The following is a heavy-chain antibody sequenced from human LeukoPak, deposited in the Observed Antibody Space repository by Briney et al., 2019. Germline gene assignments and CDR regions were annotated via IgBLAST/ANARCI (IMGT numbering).Heavy chain of an antibody. CDR1: GGSISSGSYY. V-gene: IGHV4-39*01. Sequence: PSQTLSLTCTVSGGSISSGSYYWGWIRQPPGKGLEWIGNIFYSGSSYFNPSLQRRVTLSVDTSKNQFSLKLSSVTAADTAVYYCARHPYYGGNSGFDYWGQGTLVTVSS. D-gene: IGHD4-23*01. CDR3: ARHPYYGGNSGFDY. J-gene: IGHJ4*02. CDR2: IFYSGSS.